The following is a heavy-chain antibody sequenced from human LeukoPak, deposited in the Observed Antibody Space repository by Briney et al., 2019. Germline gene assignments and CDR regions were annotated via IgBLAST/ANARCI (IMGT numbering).Heavy chain of an antibody. CDR3: AGGHTAMDYFDY. D-gene: IGHD5-18*01. Sequence: SQTLSLTCTVSGGSISSGGYYWSWIRQYPGKGLEWIGYIYYSGSTYYNPSLKSRITITVDTSKHQFSLKLSSVTAADTAVYYCAGGHTAMDYFDYWGQGTLVTVSS. V-gene: IGHV4-31*03. CDR2: IYYSGST. J-gene: IGHJ4*02. CDR1: GGSISSGGYY.